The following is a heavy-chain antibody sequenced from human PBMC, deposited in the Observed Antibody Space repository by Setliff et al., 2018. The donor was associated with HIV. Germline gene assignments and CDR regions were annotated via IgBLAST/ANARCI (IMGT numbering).Heavy chain of an antibody. V-gene: IGHV3-7*01. CDR2: TKQDGSEK. D-gene: IGHD1-26*01. CDR1: GFTFSSYW. Sequence: PGESLTISCAASGFTFSSYWMSWVRQAPGKGLEWVANTKQDGSEKYYVDSVKGRFTISRDNAKNSLYLQMNSLRAEDTAVYYCARILQVGGTTRYAFDIWGQGTMVTVSS. CDR3: ARILQVGGTTRYAFDI. J-gene: IGHJ3*02.